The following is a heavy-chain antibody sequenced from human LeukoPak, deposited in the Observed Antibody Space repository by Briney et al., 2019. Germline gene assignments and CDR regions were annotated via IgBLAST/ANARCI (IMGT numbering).Heavy chain of an antibody. D-gene: IGHD1-26*01. CDR2: ISSSSSSYI. J-gene: IGHJ4*02. CDR1: GFTFSSYS. CDR3: ARERGRGKWELLGGFPHAEFDY. V-gene: IGHV3-21*01. Sequence: NPGGSLRLSCAASGFTFSSYSMNWVRQAPGKGLEWVSSISSSSSSYIYYADSVKGRFTISRDNAKNSLYLQMNSLRAEDTAVYYCARERGRGKWELLGGFPHAEFDYWGQGTLVTVSS.